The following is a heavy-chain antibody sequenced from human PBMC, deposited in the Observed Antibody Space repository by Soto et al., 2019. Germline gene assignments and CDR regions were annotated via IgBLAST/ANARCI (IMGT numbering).Heavy chain of an antibody. CDR3: AREADYVNWFDP. Sequence: EVQLVESGGGLVQPGGSLRLSCAASGFTFSSYSMNWVRQAPGKGLEWVSYISSSSSTIYYADSVKGRFTISRDNAKNSLYLQINSLRAEDTAVYYCAREADYVNWFDPGGKGTLVTVSS. J-gene: IGHJ5*02. CDR1: GFTFSSYS. V-gene: IGHV3-48*01. CDR2: ISSSSSTI. D-gene: IGHD4-17*01.